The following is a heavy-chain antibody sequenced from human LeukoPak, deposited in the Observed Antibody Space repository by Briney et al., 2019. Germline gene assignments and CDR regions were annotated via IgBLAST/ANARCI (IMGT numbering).Heavy chain of an antibody. D-gene: IGHD5-18*01. CDR2: IYYSGST. V-gene: IGHV4-39*07. CDR1: GGSISSSSYY. J-gene: IGHJ5*02. Sequence: SETLSLTCTVSGGSISSSSYYWGWIRQPPGKGLEWIGSIYYSGSTYYNPSLKSRVTISVDTSKNQFSLKLSSVTAADTAVYYCARLHPLQLWLHREGSWFDPWGQGTLVTVSS. CDR3: ARLHPLQLWLHREGSWFDP.